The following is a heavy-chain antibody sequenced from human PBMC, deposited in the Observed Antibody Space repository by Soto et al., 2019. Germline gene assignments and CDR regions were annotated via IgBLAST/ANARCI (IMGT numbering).Heavy chain of an antibody. J-gene: IGHJ4*02. Sequence: PSEILSLTCAVCGGSFSGYYWSWIRQPPGRGLEWIGEINHSGSTNYNPSLKSRVTISVDTSKNQFSLKLSSVTAADTAVYFCARRGVVPATMLYWGQGALVTVSS. CDR1: GGSFSGYY. CDR3: ARRGVVPATMLY. V-gene: IGHV4-34*01. D-gene: IGHD2-2*01. CDR2: INHSGST.